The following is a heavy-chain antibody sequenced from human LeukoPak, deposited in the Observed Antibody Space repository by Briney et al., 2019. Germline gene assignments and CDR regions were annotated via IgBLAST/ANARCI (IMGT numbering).Heavy chain of an antibody. CDR2: IRTKADGGTT. CDR1: GFTFSNTW. Sequence: GGSLRLSCSASGFTFSNTWMSWARQVPGKGLEWVGRIRTKADGGTTDYAEPAKGRFSISRDDSKDTLFLQMNSLKTDDTAVYYCTTVGLDMVTKIIDYWGPGTLVTVSS. CDR3: TTVGLDMVTKIIDY. D-gene: IGHD5-18*01. V-gene: IGHV3-15*01. J-gene: IGHJ4*01.